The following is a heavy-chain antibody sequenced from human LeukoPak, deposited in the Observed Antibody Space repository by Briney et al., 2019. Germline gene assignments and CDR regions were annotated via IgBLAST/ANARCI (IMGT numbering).Heavy chain of an antibody. Sequence: SETLSLTCAVYGGSFSGYYWSWIRQPPGKGLEWIGEINHSGSTNYNPSLKSRVTISVDTSKNQFSLKLSSVTAADTAVYYCARGSRGSSSWYVGTPLGYWGQGTLVTVSS. CDR2: INHSGST. D-gene: IGHD6-13*01. J-gene: IGHJ4*02. CDR3: ARGSRGSSSWYVGTPLGY. CDR1: GGSFSGYY. V-gene: IGHV4-34*01.